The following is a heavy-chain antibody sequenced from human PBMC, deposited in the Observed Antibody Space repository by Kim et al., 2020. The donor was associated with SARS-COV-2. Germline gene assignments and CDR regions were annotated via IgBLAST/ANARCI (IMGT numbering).Heavy chain of an antibody. Sequence: GGSLRLSCAASGFTFSSYSMNWVRQAPGKGLEWVSSISSSSSYIYYADSVKGRFTISRDNAKNSLYLQMNSLRAEDTAVYYCARDSKAGYYIYYYYYGMDVWGQGTTVTVSS. CDR1: GFTFSSYS. CDR2: ISSSSSYI. CDR3: ARDSKAGYYIYYYYYGMDV. J-gene: IGHJ6*02. D-gene: IGHD3-9*01. V-gene: IGHV3-21*01.